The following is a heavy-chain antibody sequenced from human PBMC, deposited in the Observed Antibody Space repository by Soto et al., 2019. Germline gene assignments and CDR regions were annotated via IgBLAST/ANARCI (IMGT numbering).Heavy chain of an antibody. D-gene: IGHD6-13*01. Sequence: EVQLLESGGGLVQPGGSLRLSCAASGFTFSSYAMSWVRQAPGKGLEWVSAISGSGGSTYYADSVKGRFTISRDNSKNTLYLQMNSLRAEDTAVYYCALGSSSSRRYYDYGMDVWGQGTTVTVSS. CDR2: ISGSGGST. CDR1: GFTFSSYA. CDR3: ALGSSSSRRYYDYGMDV. J-gene: IGHJ6*02. V-gene: IGHV3-23*01.